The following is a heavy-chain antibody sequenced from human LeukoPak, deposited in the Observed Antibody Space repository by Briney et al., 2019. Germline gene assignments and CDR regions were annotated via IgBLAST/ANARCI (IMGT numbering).Heavy chain of an antibody. Sequence: PSETLSLTCTVSGGSISSYYWSWIRQPAGKGLEWIGRIYTSGSTNYNPSLKGRVTMSVDTSKNQFSLKLSSVTAADTAVYYCARPQEEDGYNYNWAFDYWGQGTLVTVSS. V-gene: IGHV4-4*07. D-gene: IGHD5-24*01. CDR1: GGSISSYY. CDR3: ARPQEEDGYNYNWAFDY. J-gene: IGHJ4*02. CDR2: IYTSGST.